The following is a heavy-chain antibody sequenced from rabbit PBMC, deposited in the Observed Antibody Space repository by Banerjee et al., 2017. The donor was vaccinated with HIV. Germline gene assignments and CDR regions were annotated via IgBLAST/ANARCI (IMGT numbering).Heavy chain of an antibody. D-gene: IGHD2-1*01. Sequence: WVRQAPGKGLEWIACIYAGSSGSTYYASWAKGRFTISKTSSTTVTLQMTSLTAADTATYFCAREDYDDYGDPYYFNLWGPGTLVTVS. CDR2: IYAGSSGST. CDR3: AREDYDDYGDPYYFNL. J-gene: IGHJ4*01. V-gene: IGHV1S40*01.